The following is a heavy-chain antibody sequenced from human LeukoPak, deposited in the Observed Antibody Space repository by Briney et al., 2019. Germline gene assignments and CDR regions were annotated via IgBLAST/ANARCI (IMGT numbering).Heavy chain of an antibody. Sequence: GGSLRLSCAASGFTFSSYAMHWVRQAPGKGLEWVAVISYDGSNKYYADSVKGRFTISRDNSKNTLYLQMNSLRAEDTAVYYCARDGRMATIYGSFDYWDQGTLVTVSS. CDR1: GFTFSSYA. J-gene: IGHJ4*02. CDR3: ARDGRMATIYGSFDY. CDR2: ISYDGSNK. D-gene: IGHD5-24*01. V-gene: IGHV3-30*01.